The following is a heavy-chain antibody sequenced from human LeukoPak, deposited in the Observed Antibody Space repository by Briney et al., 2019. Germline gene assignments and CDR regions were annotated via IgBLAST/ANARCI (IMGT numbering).Heavy chain of an antibody. CDR2: IYSGGSK. V-gene: IGHV3-66*01. CDR1: GLTVSSNY. Sequence: GGSLRLSCAASGLTVSSNYMSWVRQAPGKGLEWVSVIYSGGSKYYADSVKGRFTISRDNSKSTLYLQMSSLRAEDTAVYLCVKDLRSDFMGVLSRYLSYWGQGTLVTVSS. CDR3: VKDLRSDFMGVLSRYLSY. J-gene: IGHJ4*02. D-gene: IGHD2/OR15-2a*01.